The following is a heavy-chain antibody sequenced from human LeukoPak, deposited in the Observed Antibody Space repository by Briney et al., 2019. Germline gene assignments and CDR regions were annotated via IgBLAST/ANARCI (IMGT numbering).Heavy chain of an antibody. D-gene: IGHD6-19*01. J-gene: IGHJ5*02. CDR1: GYTFTSYD. CDR2: MNPNSGNT. V-gene: IGHV1-8*01. CDR3: ARGGGSGWYXLPXRGSTTTRFDP. Sequence: GASVKVSCKASGYTFTSYDINWVRQAPGQGLEWMGWMNPNSGNTGYAQKFQGRVTMTRNTSISTAYMELSSLRSEDTVVYYCARGGGSGWYXLPXRGSTTTRFDPWGQGTLVTVSS.